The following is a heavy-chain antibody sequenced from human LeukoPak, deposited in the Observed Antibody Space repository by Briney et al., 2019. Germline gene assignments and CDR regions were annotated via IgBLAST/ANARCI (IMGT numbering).Heavy chain of an antibody. D-gene: IGHD3-22*01. V-gene: IGHV1-69*04. J-gene: IGHJ4*02. Sequence: SVKVSCKASGGTFSSYAISWVRQAPGQGLEWMGRIIPILGIANYAQKFQGRVTITADKSTSTAYMELGSLRSEDTAVYYCARHAGLYDSGFWGQGTLVTVSS. CDR2: IIPILGIA. CDR1: GGTFSSYA. CDR3: ARHAGLYDSGF.